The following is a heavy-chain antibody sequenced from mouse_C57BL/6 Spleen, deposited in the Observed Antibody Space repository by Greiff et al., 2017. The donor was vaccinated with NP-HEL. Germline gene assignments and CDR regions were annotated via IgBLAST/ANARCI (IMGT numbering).Heavy chain of an antibody. D-gene: IGHD1-1*01. CDR3: ARGPIYYYGSSYGDYAMDY. J-gene: IGHJ4*01. CDR2: IDPSDSET. CDR1: GYTFTSYW. V-gene: IGHV1-52*01. Sequence: VQLQQPGAELVRPGSSVKLSCKASGYTFTSYWMHWVKQRPIQGLEWIGNIDPSDSETHYNQKFKDKATLTVDKSSSTAYMQLSSLTSEDSAVYYCARGPIYYYGSSYGDYAMDYWGQGTSVTVSS.